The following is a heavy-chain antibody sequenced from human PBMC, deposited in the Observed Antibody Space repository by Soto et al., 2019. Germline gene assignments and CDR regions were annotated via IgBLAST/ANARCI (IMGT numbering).Heavy chain of an antibody. V-gene: IGHV1-46*01. Sequence: QVQLVQSGAEVKKPGASVKVSCKASGYTFTNYYIHWVRQAPGQGLERMGIINPTSGSTNYAQKFQGRVTLTYDTSTTTVYMELSGLRSEDTAVLYCARDLAAADHRGQGTLVTVSS. CDR1: GYTFTNYY. J-gene: IGHJ4*02. CDR2: INPTSGST. CDR3: ARDLAAADH. D-gene: IGHD6-13*01.